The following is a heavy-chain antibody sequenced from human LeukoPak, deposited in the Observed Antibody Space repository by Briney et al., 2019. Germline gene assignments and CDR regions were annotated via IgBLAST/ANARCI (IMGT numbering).Heavy chain of an antibody. CDR3: AKEGVDTAYYYYMDV. J-gene: IGHJ6*03. D-gene: IGHD5-18*01. CDR1: GFTFSSYG. V-gene: IGHV3-23*01. Sequence: GGSLRLSCAASGFTFSSYGMSWVRQAPGKGLEWVSAIINNGGSTYYADSVKGRFTISRDNSKNTLYLQMNSLRAEDTAVYYCAKEGVDTAYYYYMDVWGKGTTVTVSS. CDR2: IINNGGST.